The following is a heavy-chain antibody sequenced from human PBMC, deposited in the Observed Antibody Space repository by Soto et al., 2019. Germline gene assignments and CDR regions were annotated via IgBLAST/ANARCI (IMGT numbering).Heavy chain of an antibody. CDR1: GYTFTSDG. CDR2: INTHSGDT. Sequence: QVQLVQSGAEVKNPGASVKVSCETSGYTFTSDGISWVRQAPGQGLEWMGWINTHSGDTNFAQKFQDRVTMTTDPPTSTVYMEVRSLGSDDTAIYYCARDKGHCVKTGCQRNYFDPWGQGTLVTVSS. CDR3: ARDKGHCVKTGCQRNYFDP. J-gene: IGHJ5*02. V-gene: IGHV1-18*04. D-gene: IGHD2-21*01.